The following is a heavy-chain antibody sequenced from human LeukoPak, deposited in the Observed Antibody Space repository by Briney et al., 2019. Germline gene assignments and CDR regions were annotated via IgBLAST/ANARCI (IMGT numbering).Heavy chain of an antibody. D-gene: IGHD6-19*01. Sequence: GGSLRLSCAASGFTFSNYWMPWVRQAPGKGLVWVSRINSDGSITTYADSVKGRFTFSRDNAKNTLYLQMNSLRAEDTAVYYCASTVAGTFDFDYWGQGTLVTVSS. J-gene: IGHJ4*02. V-gene: IGHV3-74*01. CDR1: GFTFSNYW. CDR3: ASTVAGTFDFDY. CDR2: INSDGSIT.